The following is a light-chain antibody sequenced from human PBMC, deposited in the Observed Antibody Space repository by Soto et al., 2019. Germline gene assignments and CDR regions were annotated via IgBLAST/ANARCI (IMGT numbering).Light chain of an antibody. J-gene: IGKJ3*01. CDR1: QSGLYNSNNRNY. V-gene: IGKV4-1*01. Sequence: DIVMTQSPDSLAVSPGERATINCKSSQSGLYNSNNRNYLAWYQQKPGQPPKLLIYWASTRESGVPDRFSGSGSGTDFTRTIRSLQAEDVAVYYCQQYYTTPFTVGPGTKVDFK. CDR2: WAS. CDR3: QQYYTTPFT.